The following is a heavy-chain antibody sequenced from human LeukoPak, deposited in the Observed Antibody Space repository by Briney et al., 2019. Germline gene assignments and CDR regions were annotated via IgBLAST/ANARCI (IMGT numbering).Heavy chain of an antibody. CDR3: ARDRDYDYLDY. J-gene: IGHJ4*02. V-gene: IGHV3-33*08. CDR2: IWYDGSNK. CDR1: GFTFSNFW. D-gene: IGHD5-12*01. Sequence: GGSLRLSCVASGFTFSNFWMSWVRQAPGKGLEWVAVIWYDGSNKYYADSVKGRFTISRDNSKNTLYLQMNILRAEDTAVYYCARDRDYDYLDYWGQGTLVTVSS.